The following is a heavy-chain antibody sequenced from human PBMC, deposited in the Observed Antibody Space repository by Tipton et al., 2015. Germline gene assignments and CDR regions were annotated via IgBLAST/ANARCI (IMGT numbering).Heavy chain of an antibody. D-gene: IGHD3-9*01. Sequence: TLSLTCAVSAYSISSDYYWGWIRQPPGKGLEWIGSISHSGNTYYNPSLKSRVTMSRDTSKNQFSLKLTSVIAADTAVYYCACQDYDSLTRDYQTVDYWGQGTLVTVSS. V-gene: IGHV4-38-2*01. CDR2: ISHSGNT. J-gene: IGHJ4*02. CDR3: ACQDYDSLTRDYQTVDY. CDR1: AYSISSDYY.